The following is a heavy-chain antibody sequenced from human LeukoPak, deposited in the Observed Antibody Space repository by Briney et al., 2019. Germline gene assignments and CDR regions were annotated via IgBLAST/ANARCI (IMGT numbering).Heavy chain of an antibody. J-gene: IGHJ3*02. CDR2: IYTSGST. V-gene: IGHV4-4*07. CDR3: VKDQFSGNGIYDPFDI. CDR1: GGSISSYY. D-gene: IGHD5-12*01. Sequence: PSETLSLTCTVSGGSISSYYWSWIRQPAGKGLEWIGRIYTSGSTNYNPSLKSRVTMSVDTSKNQFSLKLSSVTAADTAVYYCVKDQFSGNGIYDPFDIWGQGTMVTV.